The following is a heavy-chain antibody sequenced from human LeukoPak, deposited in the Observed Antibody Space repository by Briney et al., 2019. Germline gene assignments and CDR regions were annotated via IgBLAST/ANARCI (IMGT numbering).Heavy chain of an antibody. Sequence: SQTLSLTCAVYGGSFSGYYWSWIRQPPGKGLEWIGEINHSGSTNYNPSLKSRVTISVDTSKNQFSLKLSSVTAADTAVYYCARAFTFYSSSWYSSKYFDYWGQGTLVTVSS. V-gene: IGHV4-34*01. CDR2: INHSGST. D-gene: IGHD6-13*01. CDR1: GGSFSGYY. CDR3: ARAFTFYSSSWYSSKYFDY. J-gene: IGHJ4*02.